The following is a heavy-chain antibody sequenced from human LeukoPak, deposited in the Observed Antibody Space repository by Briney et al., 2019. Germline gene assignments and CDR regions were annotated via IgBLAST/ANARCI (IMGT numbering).Heavy chain of an antibody. J-gene: IGHJ4*02. CDR3: ARVELVVGATTEYYFDY. CDR2: IYYSGST. D-gene: IGHD1-26*01. V-gene: IGHV4-59*01. CDR1: GGSISSYY. Sequence: SQTLSLTCTVSGGSISSYYWSWIRQPPGKGLEWIGYIYYSGSTNYNPSLKSRVTISVDTSKNQFSLKLSSVTAADTAVYYCARVELVVGATTEYYFDYWGQGTLVTVSS.